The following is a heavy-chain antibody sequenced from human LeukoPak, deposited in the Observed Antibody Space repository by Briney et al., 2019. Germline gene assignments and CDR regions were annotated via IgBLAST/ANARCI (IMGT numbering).Heavy chain of an antibody. V-gene: IGHV3-7*01. CDR3: ARGDSWYESVMNL. J-gene: IGHJ5*02. Sequence: GGSLRLSCVGSGFTFSTYSMNWVRQAPGKGLEWVANIQKDGSGEYYVDSVKGRFTISRDNVKNSVFLQMNSLRVEDTAIYYCARGDSWYESVMNLWGQGTLVIVSS. CDR1: GFTFSTYS. D-gene: IGHD6-13*01. CDR2: IQKDGSGE.